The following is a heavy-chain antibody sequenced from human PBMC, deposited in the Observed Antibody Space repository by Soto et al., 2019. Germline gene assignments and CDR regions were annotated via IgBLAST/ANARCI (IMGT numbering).Heavy chain of an antibody. D-gene: IGHD3-10*01. J-gene: IGHJ3*02. CDR2: IGTSGHA. V-gene: IGHV3-13*01. CDR3: ARGGGFGEQHSDAFDI. CDR1: GFTFSGYG. Sequence: GGSLRLSCAASGFTFSGYGMHWVRQAAGESLEWVSVIGTSGHAFYAGSVKGRFTITREDAKNSVYLQMNSLRDGDTAVYYCARGGGFGEQHSDAFDIWGQGTMVT.